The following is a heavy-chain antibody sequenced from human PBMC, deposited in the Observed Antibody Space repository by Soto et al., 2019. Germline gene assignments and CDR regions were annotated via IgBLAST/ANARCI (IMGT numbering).Heavy chain of an antibody. Sequence: LSLTCAVSGGSISSSNWWSWVRQPPGKGLEWIGEIYHSGSTNYNPSLKSRVTISVDKSKNQFSLKLSSVTAADTAVYYCARDYKWELRGAFDIWGQGTMVTVSS. CDR2: IYHSGST. CDR3: ARDYKWELRGAFDI. V-gene: IGHV4-4*02. J-gene: IGHJ3*02. D-gene: IGHD1-26*01. CDR1: GGSISSSNW.